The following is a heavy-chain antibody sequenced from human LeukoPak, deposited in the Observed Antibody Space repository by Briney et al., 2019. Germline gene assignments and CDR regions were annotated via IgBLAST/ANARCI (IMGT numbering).Heavy chain of an antibody. J-gene: IGHJ5*02. CDR3: ARDSGITMVRGVIKGWFDP. CDR1: GYTFTGYY. Sequence: VKVSCKASGYTFTGYYMHWVRQAPGQGLEWMGWINPNSGGTNYAQKFQGRVTMTRDTSISTAYMELSRLRSDDTAVYYCARDSGITMVRGVIKGWFDPWGQGTLVTVSS. D-gene: IGHD3-10*01. CDR2: INPNSGGT. V-gene: IGHV1-2*02.